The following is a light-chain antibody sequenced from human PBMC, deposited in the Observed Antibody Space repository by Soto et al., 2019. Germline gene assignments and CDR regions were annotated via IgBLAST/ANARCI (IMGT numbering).Light chain of an antibody. V-gene: IGKV1-5*03. CDR2: KAS. CDR1: ESISGW. CDR3: QQYNSYPRT. Sequence: DIQMTQSPSTLSASVGDRVTITCRASESISGWLAWYQQKPGKAPKLVIFKASTLESGVPSRFSGSGSGTELTLSISSLQPDDFAIYYCQQYNSYPRTFGQGTKVEIK. J-gene: IGKJ1*01.